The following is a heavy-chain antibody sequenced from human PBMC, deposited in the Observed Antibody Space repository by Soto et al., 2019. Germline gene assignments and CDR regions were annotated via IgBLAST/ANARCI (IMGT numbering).Heavy chain of an antibody. J-gene: IGHJ4*02. D-gene: IGHD3-22*01. CDR2: IYYSGST. Sequence: SETLSLTCTVSGGSISSSSYYWGWIRQPPGKGLEWIGSIYYSGSTYYNPSLKSRVTISVDTSKNQFSLKLSSVTAADTAVYYCARHRYYSSGYYERWDLFDYWGQGTLVTVSS. CDR1: GGSISSSSYY. V-gene: IGHV4-39*01. CDR3: ARHRYYSSGYYERWDLFDY.